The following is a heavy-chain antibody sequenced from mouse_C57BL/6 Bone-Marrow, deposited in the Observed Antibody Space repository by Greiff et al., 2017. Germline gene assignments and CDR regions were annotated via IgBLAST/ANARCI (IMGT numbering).Heavy chain of an antibody. D-gene: IGHD3-2*02. CDR1: GYSITSDY. J-gene: IGHJ2*01. Sequence: EVHLVESGPGLVKPSQSLSLTCSATGYSITSDYWHWIRKFPGNKLEYMGYISYSGSTYYNPSLNSRISITRDTSKNQYYMQLNSVTTEDTATYYCARIQGYFDYWGQGTTLTVSS. CDR2: ISYSGST. CDR3: ARIQGYFDY. V-gene: IGHV3-8*01.